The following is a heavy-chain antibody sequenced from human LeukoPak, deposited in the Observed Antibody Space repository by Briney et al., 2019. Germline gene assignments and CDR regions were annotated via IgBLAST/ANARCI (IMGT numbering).Heavy chain of an antibody. CDR2: ISAYNGNT. Sequence: GASVRVSCKASGYTFTSYGISWVRQAPGQGLEWMGWISAYNGNTNYAQKLQGRVTMTTDTSTSTAYMELRSLRSDDTAVYYCARSPGGYYYDSSGFLDYWGQGTLVTVSS. CDR1: GYTFTSYG. CDR3: ARSPGGYYYDSSGFLDY. D-gene: IGHD3-22*01. J-gene: IGHJ4*02. V-gene: IGHV1-18*01.